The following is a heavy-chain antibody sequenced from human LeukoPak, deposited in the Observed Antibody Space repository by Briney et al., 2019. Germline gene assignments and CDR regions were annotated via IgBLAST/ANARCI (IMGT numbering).Heavy chain of an antibody. V-gene: IGHV4-30-4*01. CDR3: ARALGEGVAIGSFDY. D-gene: IGHD3-16*01. J-gene: IGHJ4*02. CDR1: GGSISSGDYY. CDR2: IYYSGST. Sequence: SQTLSLTCTVSGGSISSGDYYWGWIRQPPGKGLEWFGYIYYSGSTYYNPSLKSRVTIPVDTSKNQFSLKLSSVTAADTAVYYCARALGEGVAIGSFDYWGQGTLVTVSS.